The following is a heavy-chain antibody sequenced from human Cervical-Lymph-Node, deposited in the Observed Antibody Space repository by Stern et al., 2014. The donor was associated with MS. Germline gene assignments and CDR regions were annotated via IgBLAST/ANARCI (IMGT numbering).Heavy chain of an antibody. Sequence: VQLVESGGGVVQPGTSLRVSCVASGFPFSRYGMHWVRQAPGKGLEWVAVIWYDGNSKYYVDSVRGRFSTSRDNSKNTLYLQMNRLSAVDTAVYYWAREGDGGLASYFGRDVWGQGTTVTVSS. V-gene: IGHV3-33*01. CDR1: GFPFSRYG. CDR3: AREGDGGLASYFGRDV. CDR2: IWYDGNSK. D-gene: IGHD3-16*01. J-gene: IGHJ6*02.